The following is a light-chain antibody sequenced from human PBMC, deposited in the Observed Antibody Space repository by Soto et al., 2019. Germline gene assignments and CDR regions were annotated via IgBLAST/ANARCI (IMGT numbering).Light chain of an antibody. CDR3: QQYGSSPWT. V-gene: IGKV3-20*01. CDR2: GTS. J-gene: IGKJ1*01. Sequence: ETVLTQSPGSLSLSLGDRYTLSCMASQTVSNNYLAWYQQKPGQAPRLLIYGTSNRATGIPDRFSGSGSGTDFTLTISRLEPEDFVIYYCQQYGSSPWTFGQGTKVDIK. CDR1: QTVSNNY.